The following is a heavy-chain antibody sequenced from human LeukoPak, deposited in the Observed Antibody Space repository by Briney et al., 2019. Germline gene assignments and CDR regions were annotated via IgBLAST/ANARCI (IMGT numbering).Heavy chain of an antibody. Sequence: SETLSLTCTVSGGSISSSSYYWGWIRQPPGKGLEWIGSIYYSGSTYYNPSLKSRVTISVDTSKNQFSLKLSSVTAADTAVYYCARGVDKAEAGGFDYWGQGTLVTVSS. CDR2: IYYSGST. J-gene: IGHJ4*02. V-gene: IGHV4-39*07. D-gene: IGHD5-12*01. CDR3: ARGVDKAEAGGFDY. CDR1: GGSISSSSYY.